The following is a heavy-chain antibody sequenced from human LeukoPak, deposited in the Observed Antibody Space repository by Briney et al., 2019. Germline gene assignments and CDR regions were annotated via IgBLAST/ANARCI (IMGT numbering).Heavy chain of an antibody. Sequence: SVKVSCKASGGTFSSYAISWVRQAPGQGLEWMGGIIPIFGTANCAQKFQGRVTITADESTSTAYMELSSLRSEDTAVYYCARLAVAGTVPFDYWGQGTLVTVSS. CDR3: ARLAVAGTVPFDY. CDR2: IIPIFGTA. J-gene: IGHJ4*02. V-gene: IGHV1-69*13. CDR1: GGTFSSYA. D-gene: IGHD6-19*01.